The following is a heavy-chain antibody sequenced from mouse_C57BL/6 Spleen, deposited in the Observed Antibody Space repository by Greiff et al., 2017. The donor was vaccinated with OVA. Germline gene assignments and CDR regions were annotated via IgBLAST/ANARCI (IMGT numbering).Heavy chain of an antibody. CDR2: IHPNSGST. CDR3: ARYKDFQAQAVDY. V-gene: IGHV1-64*01. J-gene: IGHJ2*01. CDR1: GYTFTSYW. Sequence: QVQLQQPGAELVKPGASVKLSCKASGYTFTSYWMHWVKQRPGQGLEWIGMIHPNSGSTNYNEKFKSKATLTVDKSSSTAYMPLSSLTSEDSAVYYCARYKDFQAQAVDYWGQGTTLTVSS. D-gene: IGHD3-2*02.